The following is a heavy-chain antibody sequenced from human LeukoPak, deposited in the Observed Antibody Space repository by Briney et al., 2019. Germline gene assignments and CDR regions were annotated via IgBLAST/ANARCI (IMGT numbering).Heavy chain of an antibody. Sequence: GALRLSCAASGFTFSSYAMHWGRQAPGKGLEWVAVISYDGSNKYYADSVKGRFTISRDNSKNTLYLQMNSLRAEDTAVYYCARGDFREDLVVDYWGQGTLVTVSS. CDR2: ISYDGSNK. CDR1: GFTFSSYA. V-gene: IGHV3-30-3*01. J-gene: IGHJ4*02. CDR3: ARGDFREDLVVDY. D-gene: IGHD3-3*01.